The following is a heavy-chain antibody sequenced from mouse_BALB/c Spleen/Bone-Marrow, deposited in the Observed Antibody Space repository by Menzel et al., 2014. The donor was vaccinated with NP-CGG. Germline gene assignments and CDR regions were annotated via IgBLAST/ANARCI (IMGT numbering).Heavy chain of an antibody. Sequence: EVKLVESGGGLVQPGGSLKLSCAASGFTFSSYGMSWVRQTPDKRLELVAAINSNGGSTYYPDSVKGRFTISRDKAKNTLYLQMSSLKSEDTAMYYCARENYRSHYYFDYGGQGPTPTASS. V-gene: IGHV5-6-3*01. CDR1: GFTFSSYG. CDR2: INSNGGST. D-gene: IGHD2-14*01. CDR3: ARENYRSHYYFDY. J-gene: IGHJ2*01.